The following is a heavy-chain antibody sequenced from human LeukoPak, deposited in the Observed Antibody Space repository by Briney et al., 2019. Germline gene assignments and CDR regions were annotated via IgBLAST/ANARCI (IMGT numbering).Heavy chain of an antibody. J-gene: IGHJ4*02. CDR3: ARERRDFWSGYRFDY. D-gene: IGHD3-3*01. CDR2: INPNSGGT. V-gene: IGHV1-2*02. Sequence: ASVKVSCKASGYTFTGYYMHWVRQAPGRGLEWMGWINPNSGGTNYAQKFQGRVTMTRDTSISTAYMELSRLRSDDTAVYYCARERRDFWSGYRFDYWGQGTLVTVSS. CDR1: GYTFTGYY.